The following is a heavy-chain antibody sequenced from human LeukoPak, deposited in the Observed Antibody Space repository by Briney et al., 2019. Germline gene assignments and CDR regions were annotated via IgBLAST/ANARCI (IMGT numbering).Heavy chain of an antibody. CDR3: ARVAAVPYNWFDP. Sequence: PGGSLRLSCAASGFTVSSNYMSWVRQAPGKGLEWVSVIYSGGSTYYADSVKGRFTISRDNSKNTLYLQMNSLRAEDTAVYYCARVAAVPYNWFDPWGQGTLVTVSS. CDR2: IYSGGST. CDR1: GFTVSSNY. V-gene: IGHV3-66*01. J-gene: IGHJ5*02. D-gene: IGHD6-13*01.